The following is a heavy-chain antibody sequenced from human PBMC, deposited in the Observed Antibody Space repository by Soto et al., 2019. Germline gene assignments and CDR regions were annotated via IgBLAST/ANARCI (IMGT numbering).Heavy chain of an antibody. Sequence: QVQLVESGGGLVKPGGSLRLSCAASGFTFSDYYMSWIRQAPGKGLEWVSYISSSSSYTNYADSVKGRFTISRDNAKNYLYLQMNSLRAEDTAVYYCARDIVVVPAARHGDYYYGRDGWGQGTTVTVSS. CDR1: GFTFSDYY. V-gene: IGHV3-11*06. D-gene: IGHD2-2*01. J-gene: IGHJ6*02. CDR2: ISSSSSYT. CDR3: ARDIVVVPAARHGDYYYGRDG.